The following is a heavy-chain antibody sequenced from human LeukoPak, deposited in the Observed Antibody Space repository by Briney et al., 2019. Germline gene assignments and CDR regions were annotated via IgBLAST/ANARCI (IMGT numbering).Heavy chain of an antibody. CDR3: APRIYYYDSSGYYTHNYNWFDP. CDR1: GFTFSSYS. V-gene: IGHV3-21*01. Sequence: PGGSLRLSCAASGFTFSSYSMNWVRQAPGKGLEWVSSISSSSSYIYYADSVKGRFTISRGNAKNSLYLQMNSLRAEDTAVYYCAPRIYYYDSSGYYTHNYNWFDPWGQGTLVTVSS. D-gene: IGHD3-22*01. CDR2: ISSSSSYI. J-gene: IGHJ5*02.